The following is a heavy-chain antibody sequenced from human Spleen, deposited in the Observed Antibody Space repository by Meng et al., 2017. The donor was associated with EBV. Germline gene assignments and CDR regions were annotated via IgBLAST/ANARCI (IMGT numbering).Heavy chain of an antibody. CDR3: ARDSDYTGYTWFDP. V-gene: IGHV3-20*04. Sequence: EVQLVESGGGVVRPXGSLRLSCAASGFNFPGFAMSWVRQVPGKGLEWVSVINWNGESTSYIDSVKGRFTISRDNAKNSLYLQMNSLTVEDTAFYYCARDSDYTGYTWFDPWGQGNLVPSPQ. CDR1: GFNFPGFA. J-gene: IGHJ5*02. D-gene: IGHD5-12*01. CDR2: INWNGEST.